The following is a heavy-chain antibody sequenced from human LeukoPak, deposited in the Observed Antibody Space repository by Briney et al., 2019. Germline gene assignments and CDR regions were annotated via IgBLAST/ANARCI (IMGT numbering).Heavy chain of an antibody. Sequence: GGSLSLSCAASGFTFSSYAMSWVRQAPGKGLEWVSAISGSGGSTYYADSVKGRFTISRDNSKNTLYLQMNSLRAEDTAVYYCAKASRIQLWSPFDYWGQGTLVTVSS. CDR1: GFTFSSYA. J-gene: IGHJ4*02. CDR2: ISGSGGST. V-gene: IGHV3-23*01. CDR3: AKASRIQLWSPFDY. D-gene: IGHD5-18*01.